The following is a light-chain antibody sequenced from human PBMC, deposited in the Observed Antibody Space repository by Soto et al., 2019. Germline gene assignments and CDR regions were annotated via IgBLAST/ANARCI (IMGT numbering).Light chain of an antibody. V-gene: IGLV2-14*01. J-gene: IGLJ2*01. Sequence: QSALTQPASVSGSPGQSITISCTGTSSDIGVYNYVSWYQQHPGKAPKLMIYDVTKRPSGVSNHFSGSKSGNTASLTISGLQAEDEADYYCTSYRGSGIFEVFGGGTKLTVL. CDR1: SSDIGVYNY. CDR2: DVT. CDR3: TSYRGSGIFEV.